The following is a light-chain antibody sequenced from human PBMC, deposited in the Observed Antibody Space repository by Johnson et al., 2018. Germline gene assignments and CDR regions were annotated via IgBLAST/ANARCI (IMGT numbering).Light chain of an antibody. CDR2: ETN. V-gene: IGLV1-51*02. J-gene: IGLJ1*01. Sequence: QSVLSQPPSVSAAPGQKVTISCSGSSSNIGNNYVSWYQQLPGTAPKLLIYETNKRPSGIPDRFSGSKSGTSATLGITGLQTGDEADYYCGTWDSSLRAGNVFGTGTKVTVL. CDR1: SSNIGNNY. CDR3: GTWDSSLRAGNV.